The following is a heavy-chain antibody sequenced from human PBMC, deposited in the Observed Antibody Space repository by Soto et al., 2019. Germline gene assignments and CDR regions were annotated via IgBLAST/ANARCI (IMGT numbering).Heavy chain of an antibody. V-gene: IGHV4-61*08. D-gene: IGHD2-2*01. J-gene: IGHJ6*02. CDR3: ARNKGYCFSTSCPKAAYYYYGMDV. Sequence: SETLSLTCTVSGGSISSGGYYWSWIRQHPGKGLEWIGYIYYSGSTNYNLSLKSRVTISVDTSKNQFSLKLSSVTAADTAVYYCARNKGYCFSTSCPKAAYYYYGMDVWGQGTTVTVSS. CDR2: IYYSGST. CDR1: GGSISSGGYY.